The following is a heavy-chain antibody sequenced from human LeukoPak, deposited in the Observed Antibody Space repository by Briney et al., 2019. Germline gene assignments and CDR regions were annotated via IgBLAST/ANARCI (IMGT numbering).Heavy chain of an antibody. CDR3: LIFPGR. D-gene: IGHD3-3*01. J-gene: IGHJ4*02. V-gene: IGHV3-15*05. CDR1: GFSVINSW. Sequence: GGSLRLSCAASGFSVINSWMSWVRQAPGQGLEWVGRIKSRADGGTTGYAAPVEGRFSISRDDSENTLYLQMNSLQIDDTALYYCLIFPGRWGQGTLVTVSS. CDR2: IKSRADGGTT.